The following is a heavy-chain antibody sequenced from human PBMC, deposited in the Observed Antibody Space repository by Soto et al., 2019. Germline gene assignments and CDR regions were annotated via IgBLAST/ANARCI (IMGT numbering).Heavy chain of an antibody. CDR2: IGGNTESGTT. CDR3: XXXXXXXXXXXXXXX. V-gene: IGHV3-15*04. Sequence: DVLLVESGGGLVKPGGSLRLSCAASGFTFSKAFLSWVRQAPGKGLEWVGHIGGNTESGTTNYAAPVRGRFTISRDDSKXXXYXXXXXXXXXXXXXXYXXXXXXXXXXXXXXXXXGQGTPVXVSS. CDR1: GFTFSKAF. J-gene: IGHJ5*02.